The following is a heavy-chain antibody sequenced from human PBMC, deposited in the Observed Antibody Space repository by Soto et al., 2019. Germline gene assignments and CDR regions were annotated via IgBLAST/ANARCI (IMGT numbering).Heavy chain of an antibody. Sequence: GGSLRLSCAASGFTFSSYSMNWVRQAPGKGLEWVSSISSSSSYIYYADSVKGRFTISRDNAKNSLYLQMNSLRAEDTAVYYCARLRAATEEHFQHWGQGTLVTVSS. CDR1: GFTFSSYS. V-gene: IGHV3-21*01. J-gene: IGHJ1*01. D-gene: IGHD2-2*01. CDR3: ARLRAATEEHFQH. CDR2: ISSSSSYI.